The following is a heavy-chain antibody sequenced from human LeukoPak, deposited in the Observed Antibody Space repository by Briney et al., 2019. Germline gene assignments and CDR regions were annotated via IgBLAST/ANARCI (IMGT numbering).Heavy chain of an antibody. CDR2: INPNSGGT. V-gene: IGHV1-2*02. CDR1: GYTFTGYY. D-gene: IGHD1-7*01. CDR3: AREAIRITGTTDVCYYFDY. Sequence: ASVKVSCKASGYTFTGYYMHWVRQAPGQGLEWMGWINPNSGGTNYAQKFQGRVTMTRDTSISTAYMELSRLRSDDTAVYYCAREAIRITGTTDVCYYFDYWGQGTLVTVSS. J-gene: IGHJ4*02.